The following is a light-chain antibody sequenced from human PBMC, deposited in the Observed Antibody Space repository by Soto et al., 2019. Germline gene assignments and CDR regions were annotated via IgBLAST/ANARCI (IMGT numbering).Light chain of an antibody. V-gene: IGKV3-11*01. CDR1: QSVSSY. CDR2: DAS. J-gene: IGKJ2*01. Sequence: EIVLTQSPATLSLSPGKRATLSCRASQSVSSYLAWYQQKPGQAPRLLIYDASNRATGIPARFSGSGSGTDFTLTLSSLEPEDFAVYYCQQRSNWPPYTFGQGTKLEIK. CDR3: QQRSNWPPYT.